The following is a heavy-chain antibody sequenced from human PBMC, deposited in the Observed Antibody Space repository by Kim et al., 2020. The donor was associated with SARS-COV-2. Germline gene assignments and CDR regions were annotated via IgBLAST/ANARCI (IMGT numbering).Heavy chain of an antibody. V-gene: IGHV4-61*02. D-gene: IGHD3-16*01. CDR3: ARSQFGGRRNWFDP. Sequence: SETLSLTCTVSGGSISSGSYYWSWIRQPAGKGLEWIGRIYTSGSTNYNPSLKSRVTISVDTSKNQFSLKLSSVTAADTAVYYCARSQFGGRRNWFDPWGQGTLVTVSS. CDR2: IYTSGST. J-gene: IGHJ5*02. CDR1: GGSISSGSYY.